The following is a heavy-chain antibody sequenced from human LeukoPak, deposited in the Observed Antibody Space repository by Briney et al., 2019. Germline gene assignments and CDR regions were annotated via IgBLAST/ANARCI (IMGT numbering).Heavy chain of an antibody. D-gene: IGHD2-21*01. Sequence: ASVKVSCKASGYNFRSNDISWVRQAPGQGLEWMGWISIYNGNTNYAEKLQGRVTVTRDTSTTTAHMELKSLRSDDTAIYYCARNSGDAFDLWGQGTMVTVSS. CDR3: ARNSGDAFDL. CDR2: ISIYNGNT. CDR1: GYNFRSND. V-gene: IGHV1-18*01. J-gene: IGHJ3*01.